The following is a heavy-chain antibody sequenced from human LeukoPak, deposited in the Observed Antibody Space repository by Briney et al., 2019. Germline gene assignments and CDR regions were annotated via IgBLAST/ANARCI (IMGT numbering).Heavy chain of an antibody. J-gene: IGHJ4*02. D-gene: IGHD6-13*01. CDR3: ASRDGDSSSWD. V-gene: IGHV4-30-2*01. Sequence: SQTLSLTCAVSGGSISSGGYSWSWIRQPPGKGLEWIGYIYHSGSTYYNPSLKSRVTISVDTSKNQFSLRLSSVTAADTAVYYCASRDGDSSSWDWGQGTLVTVSS. CDR2: IYHSGST. CDR1: GGSISSGGYS.